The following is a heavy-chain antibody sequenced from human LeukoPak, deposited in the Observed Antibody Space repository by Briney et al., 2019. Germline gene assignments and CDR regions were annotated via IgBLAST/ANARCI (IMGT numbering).Heavy chain of an antibody. J-gene: IGHJ3*02. CDR2: ISSSSSYI. CDR1: GFIFSTYT. CDR3: ARKRSPGAFDI. V-gene: IGHV3-21*01. Sequence: GGSLRLSCAASGFIFSTYTMNWVRQAPGKGLEWVSSISSSSSYIYYADSVKGRFTISRDNAKKSLYLQMNSLRAEDTAVYYCARKRSPGAFDIWGQGTMVTVSS.